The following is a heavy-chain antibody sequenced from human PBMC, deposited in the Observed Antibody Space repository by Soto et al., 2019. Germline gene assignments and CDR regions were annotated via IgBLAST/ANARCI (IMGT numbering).Heavy chain of an antibody. Sequence: QVQLQESGPGLVKPSQTLSLTCTVSGGSISSGDYYWSWIRQPPGKGLEWIGYIYYSGITYYNPYLKSRVTMSVDKSKNQFSMKLSSVTAADTAVYYCAREGVDISCPPPRYYYYGMDVWGQGTKVTVSS. CDR3: AREGVDISCPPPRYYYYGMDV. CDR1: GGSISSGDYY. J-gene: IGHJ6*02. CDR2: IYYSGIT. V-gene: IGHV4-30-4*01. D-gene: IGHD3-3*01.